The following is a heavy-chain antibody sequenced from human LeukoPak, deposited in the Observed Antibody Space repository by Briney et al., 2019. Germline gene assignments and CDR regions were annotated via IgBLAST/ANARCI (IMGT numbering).Heavy chain of an antibody. CDR2: INPSGCST. D-gene: IGHD3-3*01. CDR3: AREATTIFGVVRTQTTTRPHRFDP. CDR1: GYTFTSHH. Sequence: ASVKVSCKASGYTFTSHHVHWVRQAPGQGLEWMGVINPSGCSTNYARNLHGRVTMTRDMSTNTVYMELSSLRSEDTAVYYCAREATTIFGVVRTQTTTRPHRFDPWGQGTLVTVSS. J-gene: IGHJ5*02. V-gene: IGHV1-46*01.